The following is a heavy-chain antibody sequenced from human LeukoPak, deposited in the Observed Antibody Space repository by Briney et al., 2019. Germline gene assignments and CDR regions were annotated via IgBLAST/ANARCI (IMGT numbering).Heavy chain of an antibody. CDR2: IIPIFGTA. CDR1: GGTFSSYA. D-gene: IGHD2-2*01. J-gene: IGHJ5*02. CDR3: ARVPSPYCSSTSCHNWFDP. V-gene: IGHV1-69*01. Sequence: GASVKVSCKASGGTFSSYAISWVRQAPGQGLEWMGGIIPIFGTANYAQKFQGRVTITADESTSTAYMELSSLRSEDTAVYYCARVPSPYCSSTSCHNWFDPWGQGTLVTVSS.